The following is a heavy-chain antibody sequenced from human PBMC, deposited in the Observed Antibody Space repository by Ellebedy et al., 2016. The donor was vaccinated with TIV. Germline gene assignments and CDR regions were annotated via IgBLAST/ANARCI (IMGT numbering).Heavy chain of an antibody. CDR3: ARGVPEGAGMDV. Sequence: GESLKISCAASGFTVSSNYMSWVRQAPGKGLEWVSVIYSGGSTYYADSVKGRFTISRDNSKNTLYLQMNSLRAEDTAVYYCARGVPEGAGMDVWGQGTTVTVSS. CDR2: IYSGGST. CDR1: GFTVSSNY. V-gene: IGHV3-53*01. D-gene: IGHD1-1*01. J-gene: IGHJ6*02.